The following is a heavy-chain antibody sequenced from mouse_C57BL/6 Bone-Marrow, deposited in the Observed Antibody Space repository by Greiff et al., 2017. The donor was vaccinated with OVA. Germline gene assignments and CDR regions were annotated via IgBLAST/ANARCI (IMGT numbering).Heavy chain of an antibody. CDR3: ARPNSSGYNYAMDY. Sequence: EVQLVESGGGLVKPGGSLKLSCAASGFTFSDYGMHWVRQAPEKGLEWVAYISSGSSTIYYADTVKGRFTISRDNAKNTLFLQLTSLRSEDTAMYYCARPNSSGYNYAMDYWGRGTSVTVSS. V-gene: IGHV5-17*01. D-gene: IGHD3-2*02. CDR2: ISSGSSTI. J-gene: IGHJ4*01. CDR1: GFTFSDYG.